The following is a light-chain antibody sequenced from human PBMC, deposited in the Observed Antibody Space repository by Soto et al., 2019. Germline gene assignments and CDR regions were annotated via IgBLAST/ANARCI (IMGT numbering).Light chain of an antibody. CDR1: QGISSY. CDR2: AAS. V-gene: IGKV1-9*01. J-gene: IGKJ5*01. Sequence: DIQLTQSPSFLSPCVGERVTITCRASQGISSYLAWYQQKPGKAPKLLIYAASTLQSGVPSRFSGSGSGTEFTLTISSLQPEDFATYYCQQLNSYPPITVGQGTRLEIK. CDR3: QQLNSYPPIT.